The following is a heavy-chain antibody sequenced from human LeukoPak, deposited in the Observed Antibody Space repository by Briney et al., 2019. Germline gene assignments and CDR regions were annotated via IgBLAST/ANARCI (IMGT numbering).Heavy chain of an antibody. V-gene: IGHV4-31*03. CDR1: GGSISSGGYY. CDR3: AVSRPPLGGLPQGGVAFVF. D-gene: IGHD3-16*01. CDR2: IYYSGST. J-gene: IGHJ3*01. Sequence: SETLSLTCTVSGGSISSGGYYWSWIRQHPGKGLEWIGYIYYSGSTYYNPSLKSRVTISVDTSKNQFSLKLSSVTAADTAVYYRAVSRPPLGGLPQGGVAFVFWGQGKMVPVFS.